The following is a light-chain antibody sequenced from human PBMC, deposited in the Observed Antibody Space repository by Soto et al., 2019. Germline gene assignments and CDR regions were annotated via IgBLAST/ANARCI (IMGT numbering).Light chain of an antibody. V-gene: IGKV1-39*01. CDR2: AAS. CDR3: QQSYNTPAAT. CDR1: QSISRY. J-gene: IGKJ2*01. Sequence: DIQMTQSPSPLSASVGDRVTITCRASQSISRYLNWYQQKPGKAPKLLIYAASSLQSGVPSRFSGSGSGTDFTLTIISLQPEDFATYYCQQSYNTPAATFGEGTKVEIK.